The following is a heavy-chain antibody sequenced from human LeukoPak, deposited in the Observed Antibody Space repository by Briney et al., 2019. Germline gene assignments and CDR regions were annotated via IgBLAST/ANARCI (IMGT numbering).Heavy chain of an antibody. CDR3: ARDQSIDSSGYYRQTGRRGPRTYYFDY. D-gene: IGHD3-22*01. CDR2: ISYDGSNK. V-gene: IGHV3-30-3*01. Sequence: PGGSLRLSCAASGFTFSSYAMHWVRQAPGKGLEWVAVISYDGSNKYYADSVKGRFTISRDNSKNTLYLQMNSLRAEDTAVYYRARDQSIDSSGYYRQTGRRGPRTYYFDYWGQGTLVTVSS. CDR1: GFTFSSYA. J-gene: IGHJ4*02.